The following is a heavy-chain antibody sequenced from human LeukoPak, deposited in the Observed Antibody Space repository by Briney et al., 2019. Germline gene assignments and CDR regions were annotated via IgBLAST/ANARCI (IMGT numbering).Heavy chain of an antibody. CDR2: IYYSGST. CDR1: GGSISSGGNY. Sequence: SETLSLTCTVSGGSISSGGNYWSWIRQHPEKGLEWIGYIYYSGSTYYNPSLKSRVTISVDTSKNQLSLKLTSVTAADTAVYYCARDPTGFGGIDSWGQGTLVTVSS. CDR3: ARDPTGFGGIDS. V-gene: IGHV4-31*03. D-gene: IGHD3-10*01. J-gene: IGHJ4*02.